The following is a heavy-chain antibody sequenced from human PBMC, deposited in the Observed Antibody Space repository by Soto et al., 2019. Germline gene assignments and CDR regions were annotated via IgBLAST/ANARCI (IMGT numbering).Heavy chain of an antibody. CDR3: ARVARTSGYYADY. D-gene: IGHD3-22*01. J-gene: IGHJ4*02. CDR2: ISSSDSYT. V-gene: IGHV3-11*06. Sequence: QVQLVESGGGLVKPGGSLRLSCAASGFTFSDYYVNWIRQAPGKGLEWVSFISSSDSYTNYADSVKGRFTISRDNAKNSLYLQMISLRAEDTAVYYCARVARTSGYYADYWGQGTLVTVSS. CDR1: GFTFSDYY.